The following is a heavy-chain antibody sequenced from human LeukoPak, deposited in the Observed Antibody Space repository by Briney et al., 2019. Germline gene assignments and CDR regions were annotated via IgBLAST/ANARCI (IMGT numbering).Heavy chain of an antibody. D-gene: IGHD4-17*01. J-gene: IGHJ5*02. CDR2: IYTSGST. CDR1: GGSISSYN. V-gene: IGHV4-4*07. CDR3: ARVDYGDYVAENWFDP. Sequence: PSETLSLTCTVSGGSISSYNWSWIRQPAGKGLEWIGRIYTSGSTNYNPSLKSRVTMSVDTSKNQFSLKLSSVTAADTAVYYCARVDYGDYVAENWFDPWGQGTLVTVSS.